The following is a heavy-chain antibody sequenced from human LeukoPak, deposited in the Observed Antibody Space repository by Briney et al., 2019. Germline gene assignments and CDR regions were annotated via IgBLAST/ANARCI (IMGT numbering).Heavy chain of an antibody. V-gene: IGHV4-59*12. CDR2: IYYSGST. D-gene: IGHD2-2*01. J-gene: IGHJ4*02. CDR1: GGSISSYY. CDR3: ARGLYPYQLPTTDKYYFDY. Sequence: PSETLSLTCTVSGGSISSYYWSWIRQPPGKGLEWIGYIYYSGSTNYNPSPKSRVTISVDTSKNQFSLKLSSVTAADTAVYYCARGLYPYQLPTTDKYYFDYWGQGTLVTVSS.